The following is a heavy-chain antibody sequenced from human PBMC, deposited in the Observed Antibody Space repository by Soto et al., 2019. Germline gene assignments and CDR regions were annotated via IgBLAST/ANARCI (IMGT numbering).Heavy chain of an antibody. CDR3: ARGTTVTTTPTYYYMDV. CDR1: GYTFSSYA. Sequence: QVQLEQSGAEVKKPGASVRVSCKASGYTFSSYAISWVRQAPGQGLEWMGWISPYNGNTNHAQNLQGRLTMTTDTSTTTAYKDLRSLISDDTAIYYCARGTTVTTTPTYYYMDVWGKGTTVTVSS. J-gene: IGHJ6*03. CDR2: ISPYNGNT. V-gene: IGHV1-18*01. D-gene: IGHD4-17*01.